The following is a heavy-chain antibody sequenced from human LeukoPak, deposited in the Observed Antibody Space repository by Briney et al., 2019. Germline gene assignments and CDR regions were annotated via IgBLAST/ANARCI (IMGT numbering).Heavy chain of an antibody. D-gene: IGHD3-22*01. J-gene: IGHJ4*02. CDR1: GFTFSSYA. CDR3: AKENYDGSGYHGE. V-gene: IGHV3-23*01. CDR2: ISGSGGRT. Sequence: PGGSLRLSCAASGFTFSSYAMSWVRQAPGKGLECVSGISGSGGRTYYADSVKGRFTISRDNSKNTLYLQMNSLRAEDTAVYYCAKENYDGSGYHGEWGQGTLVTVSS.